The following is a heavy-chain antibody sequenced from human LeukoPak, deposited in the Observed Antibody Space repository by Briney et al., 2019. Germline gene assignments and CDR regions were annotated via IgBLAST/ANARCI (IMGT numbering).Heavy chain of an antibody. V-gene: IGHV1-69*13. CDR3: ARGRVAVAGDYCYGMDV. CDR1: GGTFSSYA. D-gene: IGHD6-19*01. J-gene: IGHJ6*02. CDR2: IIPIFGTA. Sequence: ASVKVSCKASGGTFSSYAISWVRQAPGQGLEWMGGIIPIFGTANYAQKFQGRVTITAGESTSTAYMELSSLRSEDTAVYYCARGRVAVAGDYCYGMDVWGQGTTVTVSS.